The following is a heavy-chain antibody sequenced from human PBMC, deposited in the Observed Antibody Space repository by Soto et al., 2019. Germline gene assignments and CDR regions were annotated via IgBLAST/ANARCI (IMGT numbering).Heavy chain of an antibody. CDR1: GFTFKDYG. CDR2: MSNNLDYR. V-gene: IGHV3-23*01. CDR3: VKGRKAVTVLKSDALDI. Sequence: EVQLLESGGGWVQPGGSMRLSCEASGFTFKDYGINWLRQAAGKGLDWVSTMSNNLDYRYYADSGLGRFNVSRDNSKFTLYLHMSNLRAVDTATYYYVKGRKAVTVLKSDALDIWGPGTMFTVAS. J-gene: IGHJ3*02. D-gene: IGHD6-19*01.